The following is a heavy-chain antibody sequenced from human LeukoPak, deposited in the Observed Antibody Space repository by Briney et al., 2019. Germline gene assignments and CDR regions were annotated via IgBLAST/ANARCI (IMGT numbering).Heavy chain of an antibody. CDR1: GYTLTELS. Sequence: ASVKVSCKVSGYTLTELSMHWLRQAPGKGLEWMGGFDPEDGETIYAQKFQGRVTMTEDTSTDTAYMELSSLRSEDTAVYYCATDRGIVIAFDYWGQGTLVTVFS. CDR3: ATDRGIVIAFDY. J-gene: IGHJ4*02. CDR2: FDPEDGET. D-gene: IGHD3-10*01. V-gene: IGHV1-24*01.